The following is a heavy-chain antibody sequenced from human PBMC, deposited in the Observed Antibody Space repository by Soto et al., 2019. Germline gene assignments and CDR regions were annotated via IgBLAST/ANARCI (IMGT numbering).Heavy chain of an antibody. CDR1: GYTFSSYD. D-gene: IGHD3-22*01. Sequence: VKVSCKASGYTFSSYDINWVRQATGQGLEWMGWMNPNSGNTGYAQKLQGRVTMTTDISTSTAYMELRSLRSDDTAVYYCARGNSMIVLVEVDYWGQGTRVTVSS. CDR2: MNPNSGNT. CDR3: ARGNSMIVLVEVDY. V-gene: IGHV1-8*01. J-gene: IGHJ4*02.